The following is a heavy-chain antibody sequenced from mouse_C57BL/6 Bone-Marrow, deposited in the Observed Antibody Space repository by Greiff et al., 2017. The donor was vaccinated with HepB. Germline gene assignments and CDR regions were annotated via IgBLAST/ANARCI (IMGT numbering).Heavy chain of an antibody. D-gene: IGHD1-1*01. J-gene: IGHJ3*01. CDR3: AREGIYYYGSRRAWFAY. V-gene: IGHV3-6*01. Sequence: ESGPGLVKPSQSLSLTCSVTGYSITSGYYWNWIRQFPGNKLEWMGYISYDGSNNYNPSLKNRISINRDTSKNQFFLKLNSVTTEDTATYYCAREGIYYYGSRRAWFAYWGQGTLVTVSA. CDR1: GYSITSGYY. CDR2: ISYDGSN.